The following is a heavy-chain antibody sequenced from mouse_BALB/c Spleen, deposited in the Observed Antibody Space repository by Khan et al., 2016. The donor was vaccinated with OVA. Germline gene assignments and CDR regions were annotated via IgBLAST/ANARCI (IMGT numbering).Heavy chain of an antibody. CDR2: IDPANGNT. CDR1: GFNIKDTY. Sequence: VQLKQSGAELVKPGASVKLSCTASGFNIKDTYMHWVKQRPEQGLEWIGRIDPANGNTKYDPKFQGKATITADTSSNTAYLQLSSLTSEDGAGYYCANWDWYFDVWGAGTTVTVSS. V-gene: IGHV14-3*02. D-gene: IGHD4-1*01. CDR3: ANWDWYFDV. J-gene: IGHJ1*01.